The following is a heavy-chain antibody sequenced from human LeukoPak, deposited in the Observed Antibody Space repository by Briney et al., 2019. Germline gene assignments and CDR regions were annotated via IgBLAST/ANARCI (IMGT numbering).Heavy chain of an antibody. CDR1: GFTFSSYS. J-gene: IGHJ6*02. Sequence: GGSLRLSCAASGFTFSSYSMNWVRQAPGKGLEWVSSISSSSSYIYYADSVKGRFTISRDNAKNSLYLQMNSLRAEDTAVYYCAREPLKGGSQDGYYGMDVWGQGTTVTVSS. D-gene: IGHD2-15*01. V-gene: IGHV3-21*01. CDR2: ISSSSSYI. CDR3: AREPLKGGSQDGYYGMDV.